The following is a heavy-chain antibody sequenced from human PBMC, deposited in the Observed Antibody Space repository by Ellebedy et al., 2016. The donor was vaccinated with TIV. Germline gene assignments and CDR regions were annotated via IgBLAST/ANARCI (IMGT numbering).Heavy chain of an antibody. CDR3: AKNMRTVTTTIDY. D-gene: IGHD4-17*01. CDR2: ISGNGGST. Sequence: LSLTCAASGFTFSSCAMSWVRQAPGKGLEWVSSISGNGGSTIYADSVKGRFTISRNNSKNTLYLQMNSLRAEDTAIYYCAKNMRTVTTTIDYWGQGTLVTVSS. J-gene: IGHJ4*02. CDR1: GFTFSSCA. V-gene: IGHV3-23*01.